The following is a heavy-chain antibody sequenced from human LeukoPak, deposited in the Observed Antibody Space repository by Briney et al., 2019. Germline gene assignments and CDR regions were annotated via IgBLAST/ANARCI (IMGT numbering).Heavy chain of an antibody. V-gene: IGHV3-9*01. CDR3: AKGEAENWFDP. CDR1: GFTFDDYA. CDR2: ISWNSGSI. Sequence: PGGSPRLSCAASGFTFDDYAMHWVRQAPGKGLEWVSGISWNSGSIGYADSVKGRFTISRDNAKNSLYLQMNSLRAEDTALYYCAKGEAENWFDPWGQGTLVTVSS. J-gene: IGHJ5*02. D-gene: IGHD6-13*01.